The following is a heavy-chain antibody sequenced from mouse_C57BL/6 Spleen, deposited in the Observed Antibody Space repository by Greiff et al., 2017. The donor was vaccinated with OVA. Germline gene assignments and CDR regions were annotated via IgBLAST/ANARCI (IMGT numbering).Heavy chain of an antibody. Sequence: EVMLVESGGDLVKPGGSLKLSCAASGFTFSSYGMSWVRQTPDKRLEWVATISSGGSYTYYPDSVKGRFPISRDNAKNTLYLQMSGLKSEDTAMYYCARGDQEFSYWGQGTLVTVSA. CDR1: GFTFSSYG. J-gene: IGHJ3*01. V-gene: IGHV5-6*01. CDR2: ISSGGSYT. CDR3: ARGDQEFSY. D-gene: IGHD3-3*01.